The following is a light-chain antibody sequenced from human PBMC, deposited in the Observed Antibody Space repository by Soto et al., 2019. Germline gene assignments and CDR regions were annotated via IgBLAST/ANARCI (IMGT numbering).Light chain of an antibody. J-gene: IGLJ2*01. CDR2: SDN. V-gene: IGLV1-44*01. CDR1: NSNIGSNT. CDR3: AVWDDSLRGRV. Sequence: QAVVTQPPSASGTPGQRVTISCSGSNSNIGSNTVSWYQQLPGTAPKSLIYSDNQRPSGVPDRISGSRSGTSASLAISGLQSDDEAEYYCAVWDDSLRGRVFGGGTKLTVL.